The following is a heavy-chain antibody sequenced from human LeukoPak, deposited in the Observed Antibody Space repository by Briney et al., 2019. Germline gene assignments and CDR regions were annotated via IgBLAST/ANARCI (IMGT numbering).Heavy chain of an antibody. V-gene: IGHV4-34*01. J-gene: IGHJ4*02. CDR2: INHSGST. CDR3: ARGRQYYYGSGRPRAPFDY. CDR1: GGSFSGYY. Sequence: KPSETLSLTCAVYGGSFSGYYWSWLRQPPGKGLEWIGEINHSGSTNYNPSLKSRVTISVDTSKNQFSLKLSSVTAADTAVYYCARGRQYYYGSGRPRAPFDYWGQGTLVTVSS. D-gene: IGHD3-10*01.